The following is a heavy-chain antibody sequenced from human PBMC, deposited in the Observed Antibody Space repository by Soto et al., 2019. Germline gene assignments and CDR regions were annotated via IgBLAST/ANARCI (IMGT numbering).Heavy chain of an antibody. CDR1: GYSFTSYW. CDR2: IYPGDSDT. Sequence: PGESLKISCKGSGYSFTSYWMGWVRQMPGKGLEWMGIIYPGDSDTRYSPSFQGQVTISADKSISTAYLQWSSLKASDTAMYYCAIGYCTNGVCYEYYFDYWGQGTLVTVSS. V-gene: IGHV5-51*01. J-gene: IGHJ4*02. CDR3: AIGYCTNGVCYEYYFDY. D-gene: IGHD2-8*01.